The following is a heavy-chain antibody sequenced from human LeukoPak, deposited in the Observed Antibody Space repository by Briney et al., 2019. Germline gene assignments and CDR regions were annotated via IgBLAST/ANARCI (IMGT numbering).Heavy chain of an antibody. Sequence: PGGSLRLSCAASGFTFSSYAMSWVRQAPGKGLEWVSAISGSGGSTYYADSVKGRFTISRDNSKNTLYLQMNSPRAEDTAVYYCAKDYSSGYYYNAFDIWGQGTMVTVSS. CDR2: ISGSGGST. CDR3: AKDYSSGYYYNAFDI. D-gene: IGHD3-22*01. V-gene: IGHV3-23*01. J-gene: IGHJ3*02. CDR1: GFTFSSYA.